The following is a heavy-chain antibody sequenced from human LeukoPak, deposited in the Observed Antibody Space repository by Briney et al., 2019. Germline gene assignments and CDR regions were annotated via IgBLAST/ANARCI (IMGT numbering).Heavy chain of an antibody. CDR3: ARGPVYGSGTF. D-gene: IGHD3-10*01. Sequence: SQTLSLTCTVAGGSISTGDYYWSWIRQPPGKGLEWIGYIYYSGTTYYNPSLKGRISFSMQTSKNQFSLNLRSVTAADTAVYYCARGPVYGSGTFWGQGTLVTVSS. CDR1: GGSISTGDYY. V-gene: IGHV4-30-4*01. CDR2: IYYSGTT. J-gene: IGHJ4*02.